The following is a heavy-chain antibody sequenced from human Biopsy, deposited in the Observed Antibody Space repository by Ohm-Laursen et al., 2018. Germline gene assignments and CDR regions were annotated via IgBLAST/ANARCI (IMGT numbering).Heavy chain of an antibody. J-gene: IGHJ4*02. V-gene: IGHV3-23*01. CDR2: ISGSGGNT. D-gene: IGHD5-24*01. Sequence: SLRLSCTASGFTFSDYAMNWVRQAPGKGLEWVSTISGSGGNTYYADSVRGRFTVSRDGSKNTLYLQMNSLRVEDTAVYYCARGPSGVATIGRGQGTLVTVSS. CDR1: GFTFSDYA. CDR3: ARGPSGVATIG.